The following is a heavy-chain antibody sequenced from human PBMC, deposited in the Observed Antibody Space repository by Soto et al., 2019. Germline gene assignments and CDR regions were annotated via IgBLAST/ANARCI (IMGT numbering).Heavy chain of an antibody. CDR1: GLTVSSYA. V-gene: IGHV3-23*01. D-gene: IGHD5-18*01. J-gene: IGHJ6*02. Sequence: PGGSLRLSCAGSGLTVSSYAMTWVRQAPGKGLEWVSFITGSGTSTKYADSVRGRFTISRDNSRDTLFLQMNSLRAEDTAVYYCAKQLWSQYYYGMDVWGQETTVTVSS. CDR2: ITGSGTST. CDR3: AKQLWSQYYYGMDV.